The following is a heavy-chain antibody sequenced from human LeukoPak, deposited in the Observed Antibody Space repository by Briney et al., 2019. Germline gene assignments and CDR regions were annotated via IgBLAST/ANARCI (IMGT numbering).Heavy chain of an antibody. D-gene: IGHD6-13*01. V-gene: IGHV3-21*01. CDR3: AVHSSRGAEFDY. Sequence: GGSLRLSCAASGFTFSSYAMSWVRQAPGKGLEWVSSISSSSSYIYYADSVKGRFTISRDNAKNSLYLQMNSLRAEDTAVYYCAVHSSRGAEFDYSGQGTLVTVSS. CDR2: ISSSSSYI. J-gene: IGHJ4*02. CDR1: GFTFSSYA.